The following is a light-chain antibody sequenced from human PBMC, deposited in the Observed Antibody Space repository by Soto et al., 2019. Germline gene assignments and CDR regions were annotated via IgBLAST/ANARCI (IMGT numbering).Light chain of an antibody. CDR1: ISNIATNY. Sequence: QSMLTQPPSVSGTPGQRVTISCSGGISNIATNYVHWFQQLPGTAPKVLSNRDNQRPSGVPDRFSGSKSGTSASLAISGLRSEDEAEYYCAAWDDTVRSYVFGTGTKLTV. V-gene: IGLV1-47*01. CDR2: RDN. J-gene: IGLJ1*01. CDR3: AAWDDTVRSYV.